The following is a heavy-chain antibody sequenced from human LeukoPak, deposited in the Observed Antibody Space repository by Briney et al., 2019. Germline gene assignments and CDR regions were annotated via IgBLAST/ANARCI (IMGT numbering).Heavy chain of an antibody. CDR3: ARQFRDSSGYYSYYFDY. D-gene: IGHD3-22*01. Sequence: GESLRISCKGSGYSLTSYWITWVRQMPGKGLEWMGRIDPSDSYTNYSPSFQGRVTFSTDKSINTAYLEWSSLKASDTAMYYCARQFRDSSGYYSYYFDYWGQGTLVTVSS. CDR1: GYSLTSYW. CDR2: IDPSDSYT. V-gene: IGHV5-10-1*01. J-gene: IGHJ4*02.